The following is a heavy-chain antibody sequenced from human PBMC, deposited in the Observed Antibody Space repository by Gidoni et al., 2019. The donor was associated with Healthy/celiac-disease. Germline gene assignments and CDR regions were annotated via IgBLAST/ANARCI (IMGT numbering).Heavy chain of an antibody. Sequence: EVQLVESGGGLVKPGGSLRLSCAASGFTFSNACLRWVLKAPGKGLEWVGRIKSKTDGGTTDYAAPVKGRFTISRDDSKNTLYLQMNSLKTEDTAVYYCTTVSRPRITIFGVVSLYWYFDLWGRGTLVTVSS. CDR1: GFTFSNAC. V-gene: IGHV3-15*01. CDR2: IKSKTDGGTT. D-gene: IGHD3-3*01. J-gene: IGHJ2*01. CDR3: TTVSRPRITIFGVVSLYWYFDL.